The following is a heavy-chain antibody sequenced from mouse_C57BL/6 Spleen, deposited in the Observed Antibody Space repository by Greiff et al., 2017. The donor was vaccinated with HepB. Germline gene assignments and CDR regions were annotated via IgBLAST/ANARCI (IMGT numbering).Heavy chain of an antibody. CDR3: ARRGYYFDY. V-gene: IGHV3-8*01. J-gene: IGHJ2*01. Sequence: VQLKESGPGLAKPSQSLSLTCSVTGYSITSYYWNWIRKFPGNKLEYMGYISYSGSTYYNPYLKSRISITRDTSKNQYYLQLNSVTTEDTATYYCARRGYYFDYWGQGTTLTVSS. CDR2: ISYSGST. CDR1: GYSITSYY.